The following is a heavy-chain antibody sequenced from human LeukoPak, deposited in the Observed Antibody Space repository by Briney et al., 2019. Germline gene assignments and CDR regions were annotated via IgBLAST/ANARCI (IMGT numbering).Heavy chain of an antibody. CDR2: IYYSGST. D-gene: IGHD1-26*01. Sequence: SETLSLTCTVSGGSISSSSYYWGWLRQPPGTGLEWIGSIYYSGSTYYNPSLKSRVTISVDTSKNQFSLKLSSVTAADTAVYYCAREVTGASEYFDYWGQGTLVTVSS. V-gene: IGHV4-39*07. CDR1: GGSISSSSYY. J-gene: IGHJ4*02. CDR3: AREVTGASEYFDY.